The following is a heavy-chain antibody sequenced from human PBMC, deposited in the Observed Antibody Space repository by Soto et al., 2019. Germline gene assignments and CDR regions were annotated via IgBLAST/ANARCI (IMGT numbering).Heavy chain of an antibody. CDR3: ARESRSIVGATGARDFDY. Sequence: ASVKVSCKASGYTFTSYGISWVRQAPGQGLEWMGWISAYNGNTNYAQKLQGRVTMTTDTSTSTAYMELRSLRSDDTAVYYCARESRSIVGATGARDFDYWGQGNMVTV. V-gene: IGHV1-18*04. CDR1: GYTFTSYG. J-gene: IGHJ4*02. D-gene: IGHD1-26*01. CDR2: ISAYNGNT.